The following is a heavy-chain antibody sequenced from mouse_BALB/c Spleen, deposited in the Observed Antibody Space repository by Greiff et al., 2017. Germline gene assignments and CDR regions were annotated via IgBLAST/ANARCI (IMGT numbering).Heavy chain of an antibody. V-gene: IGHV3-6*02. CDR2: ISYDGSN. J-gene: IGHJ4*01. Sequence: EVQLKESGPGLVKPSQSLSLTCSVTGYSITSGYYWNWIRQFPGNKLEWMGYISYDGSNNYNPSLKNRISITRDTSKNQFFLKLNSVTTEDTATYYCARGDTTVPMDYWGQGTSVTVSS. CDR1: GYSITSGYY. CDR3: ARGDTTVPMDY. D-gene: IGHD1-1*01.